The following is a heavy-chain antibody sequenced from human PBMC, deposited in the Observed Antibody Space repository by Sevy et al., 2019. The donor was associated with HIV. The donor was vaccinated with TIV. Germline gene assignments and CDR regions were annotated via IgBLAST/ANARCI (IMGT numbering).Heavy chain of an antibody. CDR2: ISSAGSTI. D-gene: IGHD1-26*01. Sequence: GGSLRLSCAASGFTFSDYYMSLIRQAPGKGLEWISYISSAGSTIHYADSVKGRFTISRDNAKNSLYLQMNSLRAEDTAVYYCARDRFGATTSLDYWGQGTLVTVSS. J-gene: IGHJ4*02. CDR3: ARDRFGATTSLDY. V-gene: IGHV3-11*01. CDR1: GFTFSDYY.